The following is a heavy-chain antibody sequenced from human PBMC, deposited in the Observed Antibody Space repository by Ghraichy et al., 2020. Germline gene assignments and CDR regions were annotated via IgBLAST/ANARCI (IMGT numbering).Heavy chain of an antibody. CDR3: AKGGLPYYDFWSGYSAVEGNYFDY. V-gene: IGHV3-23*01. D-gene: IGHD3-3*01. Sequence: GGSLRLSCAASGFTFSSYAMSWVRQAPGKGLEWVSAISGSGGSTYYADSVKGRFTISRDNSKNTLYLQMNSLRAEDTAVYYCAKGGLPYYDFWSGYSAVEGNYFDYWGQGTLVTVSS. CDR2: ISGSGGST. CDR1: GFTFSSYA. J-gene: IGHJ4*02.